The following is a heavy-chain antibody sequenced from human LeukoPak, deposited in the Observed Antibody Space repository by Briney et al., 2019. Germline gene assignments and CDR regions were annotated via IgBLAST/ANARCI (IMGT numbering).Heavy chain of an antibody. J-gene: IGHJ4*02. Sequence: SETLSLTCTVPGGSISSYYWSWLRQPAGKGLEWIGRIFTSGITNYNPSLKSRVTISLDTSKNQFSLNLNAVTAADTAVYYCTREGYSSPDYWGQGTLVTVSS. CDR2: IFTSGIT. CDR3: TREGYSSPDY. CDR1: GGSISSYY. V-gene: IGHV4-4*07. D-gene: IGHD5-18*01.